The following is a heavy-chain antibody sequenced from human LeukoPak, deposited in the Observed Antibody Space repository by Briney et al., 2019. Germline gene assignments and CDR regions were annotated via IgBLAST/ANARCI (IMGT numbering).Heavy chain of an antibody. CDR2: IIPIFGTA. CDR3: ARDIVATIGGSPYNWFDP. D-gene: IGHD5-12*01. CDR1: GGTFSSYA. Sequence: SVKVSCKASGGTFSSYAISWVRQAPGQGLEWMGGIIPIFGTANYAQKFQGRVTITADESTSTAYMELSSLRSEDTAVYYCARDIVATIGGSPYNWFDPWGKGTLVTVSS. J-gene: IGHJ5*02. V-gene: IGHV1-69*13.